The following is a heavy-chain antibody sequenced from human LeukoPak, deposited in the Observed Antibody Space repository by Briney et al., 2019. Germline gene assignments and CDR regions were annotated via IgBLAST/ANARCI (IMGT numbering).Heavy chain of an antibody. D-gene: IGHD2-15*01. V-gene: IGHV3-48*01. CDR3: ARDGDTYSFSFDY. CDR2: ISRSSSTI. J-gene: IGHJ4*02. Sequence: PGGSLRLSCAASGFTFSSCEMNWVRQTPGKGLEWVSYISRSSSTIYYADSVKGRLTISRDNAKNSLYLQMNSLRAEDTAVYYCARDGDTYSFSFDYWGQGTLVTVSS. CDR1: GFTFSSCE.